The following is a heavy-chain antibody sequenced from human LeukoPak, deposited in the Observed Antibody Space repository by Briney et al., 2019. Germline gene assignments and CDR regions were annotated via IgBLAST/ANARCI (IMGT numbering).Heavy chain of an antibody. D-gene: IGHD2-21*02. CDR1: GGSFSGYY. Sequence: SETLSLTCAVYGGSFSGYYWSWIRLPPGKGLEWIGEINHSGSTNYNPSLKSRVTISVDTSKNQFSLKLSSVTAADTAVYYCARDGDSKGYYYYGMDVWGQGTTVTVSS. CDR3: ARDGDSKGYYYYGMDV. CDR2: INHSGST. J-gene: IGHJ6*02. V-gene: IGHV4-34*01.